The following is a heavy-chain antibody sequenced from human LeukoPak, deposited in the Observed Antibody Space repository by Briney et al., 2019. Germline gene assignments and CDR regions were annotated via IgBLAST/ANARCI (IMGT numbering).Heavy chain of an antibody. J-gene: IGHJ5*02. CDR2: ISNADAYT. V-gene: IGHV3-23*01. D-gene: IGHD1-1*01. CDR3: VKDGPITGIYLCA. Sequence: GGSLRLSCAASGFIFSSYSMSWVRQAPGKGLEWVSVISNADAYTSYTGSVKGRFTISRDNSKDTLYLQMNDLRAEDTAVYYCVKDGPITGIYLCAWGQGTLVTVSS. CDR1: GFIFSSYS.